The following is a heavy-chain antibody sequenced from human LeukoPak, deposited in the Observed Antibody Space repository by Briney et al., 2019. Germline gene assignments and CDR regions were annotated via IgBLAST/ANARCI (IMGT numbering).Heavy chain of an antibody. V-gene: IGHV1-2*02. D-gene: IGHD4-17*01. CDR2: INPNSGGT. Sequence: ASVKVSCKASGYTFTGYYMHWVRQAPGQGLEWMGWINPNSGGTNYAQKFQGRVTMTRDTSISTAYMELSRLRSDDTAVYYCARDPLGPPTVTTYYYYGMDVWGRGTTVTVSS. CDR1: GYTFTGYY. CDR3: ARDPLGPPTVTTYYYYGMDV. J-gene: IGHJ6*02.